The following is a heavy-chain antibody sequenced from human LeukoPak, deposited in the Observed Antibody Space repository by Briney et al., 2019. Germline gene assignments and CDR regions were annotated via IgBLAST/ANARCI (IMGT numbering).Heavy chain of an antibody. V-gene: IGHV3-48*03. J-gene: IGHJ4*02. Sequence: TGGSLRLSCAASGFTFSSYEMNWVRQAPGKGLEWVSYISSSGSTIYYADSVKGRFTISRDNAKNSLYLQMNSLRAEDTAVYYCARGVPYSCSSSSDYWGQGTLVTVSS. CDR2: ISSSGSTI. CDR1: GFTFSSYE. D-gene: IGHD6-6*01. CDR3: ARGVPYSCSSSSDY.